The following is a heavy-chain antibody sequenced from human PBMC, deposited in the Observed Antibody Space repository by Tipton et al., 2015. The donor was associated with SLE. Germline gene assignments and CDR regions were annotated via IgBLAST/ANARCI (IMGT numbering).Heavy chain of an antibody. CDR2: IYNSGSA. D-gene: IGHD3-16*01. CDR1: SESIRSSSYY. Sequence: TLSLTCTVSSESIRSSSYYWGWIRQSPGKGLEWIATIYNSGSAYYNPTLRSRVTASVDTSKNQFALNLRSVTAADTDLYYCARRTANFRGFGYWGQGRLVTVSS. CDR3: ARRTANFRGFGY. J-gene: IGHJ4*02. V-gene: IGHV4-39*06.